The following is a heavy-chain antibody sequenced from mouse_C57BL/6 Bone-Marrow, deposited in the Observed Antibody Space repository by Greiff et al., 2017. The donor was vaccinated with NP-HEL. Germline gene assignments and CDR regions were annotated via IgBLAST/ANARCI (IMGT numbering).Heavy chain of an antibody. CDR3: ARWMIRFDY. V-gene: IGHV1-69*01. CDR2: IDPSDSYT. Sequence: VQLQQPGAELVMPGASVKLSCKASGYTFTNYWMHWVKQRPGQGLEWIGEIDPSDSYTNYNQKFKGKSTLTVDKSSSTAYMQLSSLTSEDSAVYYCARWMIRFDYWGQGTTLTVSS. J-gene: IGHJ2*01. CDR1: GYTFTNYW. D-gene: IGHD2-4*01.